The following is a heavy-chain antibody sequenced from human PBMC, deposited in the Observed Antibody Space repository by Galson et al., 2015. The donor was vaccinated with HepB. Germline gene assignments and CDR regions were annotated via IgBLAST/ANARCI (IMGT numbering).Heavy chain of an antibody. CDR1: GFTFSGSA. CDR2: IRSKASNYAT. J-gene: IGHJ4*02. CDR3: TRLGDLSGYCSS. Sequence: SLRLSCAASGFTFSGSAIHWVRQTSGKGLEWVCRIRSKASNYATAYAASLKGRFTIPRDDSKNTAYLHMKSLKTEDTAVYYCTRLGDLSGYCSSWGQGTLVTVSS. D-gene: IGHD6-13*01. V-gene: IGHV3-73*01.